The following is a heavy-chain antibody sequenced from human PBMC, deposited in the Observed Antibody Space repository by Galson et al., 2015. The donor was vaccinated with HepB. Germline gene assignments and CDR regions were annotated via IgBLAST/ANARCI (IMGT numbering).Heavy chain of an antibody. CDR2: INAGDDTT. CDR3: AREGADSSGYYGSGFDI. CDR1: GYTFISYN. V-gene: IGHV1-3*01. D-gene: IGHD3-22*01. J-gene: IGHJ3*02. Sequence: SVKVSCKASGYTFISYNMHWVRQAPGKRLEWMGWINAGDDTTSYSQSLQGRVTITRDTSASTAHMELSSLRSEDTAVYYCAREGADSSGYYGSGFDIWGQGTMVTVSS.